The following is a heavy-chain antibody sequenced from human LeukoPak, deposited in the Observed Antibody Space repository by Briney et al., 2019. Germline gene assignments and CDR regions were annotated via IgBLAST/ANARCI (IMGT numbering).Heavy chain of an antibody. J-gene: IGHJ3*02. Sequence: GGSLRLSCAASGFTFSSYAMHWVRQAPGKGLEYVSAISSNGGSTYYANSVKGRFTISRDNSKNTLHLQMNILRAEDTAVYYCAKDRWAYSSGWYNAFDIWGQGTMVTVSS. V-gene: IGHV3-64*01. CDR2: ISSNGGST. D-gene: IGHD6-13*01. CDR3: AKDRWAYSSGWYNAFDI. CDR1: GFTFSSYA.